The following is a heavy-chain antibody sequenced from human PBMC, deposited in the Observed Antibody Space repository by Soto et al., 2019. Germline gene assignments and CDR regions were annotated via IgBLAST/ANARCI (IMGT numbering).Heavy chain of an antibody. Sequence: QVQLVQSGAEVKKPGSSVKVSCKASGGTFSSYAISWVRQAPGQGLEWMGGIIPIFGTANYAQKFQGRVTITADESTSKAYMELSSLRSEDTAVYYCARGRGLGCSGGSCYSEAFDIWGQGTMVTVSS. V-gene: IGHV1-69*01. CDR3: ARGRGLGCSGGSCYSEAFDI. CDR2: IIPIFGTA. D-gene: IGHD2-15*01. CDR1: GGTFSSYA. J-gene: IGHJ3*02.